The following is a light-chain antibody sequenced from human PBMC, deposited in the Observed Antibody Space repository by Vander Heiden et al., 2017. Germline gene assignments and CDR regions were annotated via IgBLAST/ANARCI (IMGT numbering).Light chain of an antibody. CDR2: DAT. Sequence: ETVMTQSPATLSVSPGEGGPLSCRASQNIYNNLAWYQQKPGQAPRLLIYDATTRATGIPARFSGSGSATDFALTISSLQPEDFAVYYCQQYHNWPGTFGQGTKVEVK. J-gene: IGKJ1*01. V-gene: IGKV3-15*01. CDR1: QNIYNN. CDR3: QQYHNWPGT.